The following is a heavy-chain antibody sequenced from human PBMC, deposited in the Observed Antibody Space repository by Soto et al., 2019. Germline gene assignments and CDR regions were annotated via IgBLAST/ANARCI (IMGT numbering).Heavy chain of an antibody. CDR2: IYYSGST. Sequence: SETLSLTCTVSGGSISSGGYYWSWIRQHPGKGLEWIAYIYYSGSTYYNPSLKSRITISVDTPKNQFSLKLSSVTAADTAVYYCARSYYYGSGTLGPTGYWGQGTLVTASS. V-gene: IGHV4-31*03. CDR1: GGSISSGGYY. D-gene: IGHD3-10*01. CDR3: ARSYYYGSGTLGPTGY. J-gene: IGHJ4*02.